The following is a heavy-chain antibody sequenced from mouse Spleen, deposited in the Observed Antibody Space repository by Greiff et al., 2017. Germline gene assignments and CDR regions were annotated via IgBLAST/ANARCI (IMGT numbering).Heavy chain of an antibody. J-gene: IGHJ2*01. V-gene: IGHV3-6*01. CDR1: GYSITSGYY. CDR2: ISYDGSN. CDR3: ARVGGNYTLDY. D-gene: IGHD2-1*01. Sequence: DVKLQESGPGLVKPSQSLSLTCSVTGYSITSGYYWNWIRQFPGNKLEWMGYISYDGSNNYNPSLKNRISITRDTSKNQFFLKLNSVTTEDTATYYCARVGGNYTLDYWGQGTTLTVSS.